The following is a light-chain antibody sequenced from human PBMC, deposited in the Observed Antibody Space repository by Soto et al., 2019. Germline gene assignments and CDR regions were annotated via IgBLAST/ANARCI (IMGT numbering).Light chain of an antibody. CDR2: DAS. J-gene: IGKJ2*01. CDR1: QSITNC. Sequence: DIQMTQSPSTLSASVGDRVTITCRDSQSITNCLAWYQQKPGKAPKLLIFDASSLRSGVPSRFSGSGSGTEFTLTISSLQPEDFATYYCQQHNPYSPYTFGQGTKLEIK. V-gene: IGKV1-5*03. CDR3: QQHNPYSPYT.